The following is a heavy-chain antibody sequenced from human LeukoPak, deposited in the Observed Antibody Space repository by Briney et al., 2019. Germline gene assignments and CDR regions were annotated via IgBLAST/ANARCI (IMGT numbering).Heavy chain of an antibody. Sequence: TSETLSLTCAVYGGSFSGYYWSWIRQPPGKGLEWIGKINHSGSTNYNPSLKSRVTISVDASKNQFSLKLSSVTAADTAVYYCARGRPGGSFDYWGQGTLVTVSS. CDR2: INHSGST. CDR1: GGSFSGYY. V-gene: IGHV4-34*01. CDR3: ARGRPGGSFDY. J-gene: IGHJ4*02. D-gene: IGHD3-16*01.